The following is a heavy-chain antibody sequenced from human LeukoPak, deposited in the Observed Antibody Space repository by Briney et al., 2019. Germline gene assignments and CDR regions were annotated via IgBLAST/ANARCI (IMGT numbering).Heavy chain of an antibody. V-gene: IGHV4-61*09. D-gene: IGHD3-22*01. CDR1: GRSISTGTYY. Sequence: TTSETLSLTCTVSGRSISTGTYYWSWIRQPAGKGLEWIGHIYTSGNTYYSPSLKSRVTISLDPSKNQFSLKLSSVTAADTAVYYCARDHGSSYYGIDVWGQGTTVTVSS. CDR3: ARDHGSSYYGIDV. J-gene: IGHJ6*02. CDR2: IYTSGNT.